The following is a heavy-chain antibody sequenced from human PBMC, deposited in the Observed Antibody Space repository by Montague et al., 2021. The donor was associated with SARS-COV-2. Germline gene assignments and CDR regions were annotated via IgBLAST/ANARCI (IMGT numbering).Heavy chain of an antibody. CDR1: DGSIMSYF. J-gene: IGHJ4*02. V-gene: IGHV4-59*08. D-gene: IGHD3-10*01. CDR3: TRLPRGSGTWGYFDY. CDR2: MHDSCTA. Sequence: SETLSLTCTFSDGSIMSYFSHSIRQTPGKGLAWSGYMHDSCTANYNPSLRSRVTLMVDASRNQFPLELSSVTAADTAMYYCTRLPRGSGTWGYFDYWAQGTPVTVSS.